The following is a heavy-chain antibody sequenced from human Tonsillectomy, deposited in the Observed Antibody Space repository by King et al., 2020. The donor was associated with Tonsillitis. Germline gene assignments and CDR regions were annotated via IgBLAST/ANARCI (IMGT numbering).Heavy chain of an antibody. CDR1: GFIFGDYG. CDR3: TRVGYSSGWYRVGGPHYFDY. V-gene: IGHV3-49*03. D-gene: IGHD6-19*01. J-gene: IGHJ4*02. CDR2: IRSKAFGGTA. Sequence: VQLVESGGGLVQPGRSLTLSCIASGFIFGDYGMSWFRQAPGKGLEWVGFIRSKAFGGTAEYAASVKGRFTISRDDSKSIAYLQMNSLKTEDTAVYYCTRVGYSSGWYRVGGPHYFDYWGQGALVSVSS.